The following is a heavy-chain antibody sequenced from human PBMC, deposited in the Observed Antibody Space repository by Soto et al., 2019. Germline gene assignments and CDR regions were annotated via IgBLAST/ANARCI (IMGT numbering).Heavy chain of an antibody. CDR2: INAGNGDT. CDR3: ARDCSSTSCSNGGFDP. D-gene: IGHD2-2*01. CDR1: GYTFTNSL. J-gene: IGHJ5*02. V-gene: IGHV1-3*01. Sequence: ASVKVSCKTSGYTFTNSLMYWVRQAPGQRLEWMGWINAGNGDTKYSQKFQGRVTITRDTSASTAYMELRSLRSEDTAVYYCARDCSSTSCSNGGFDPWGQGTLVTVSS.